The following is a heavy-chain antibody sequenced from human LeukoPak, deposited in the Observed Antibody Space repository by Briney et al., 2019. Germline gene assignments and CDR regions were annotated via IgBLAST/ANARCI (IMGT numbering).Heavy chain of an antibody. CDR3: VRYYNNFDY. CDR2: IYYSGST. CDR1: GGSTSSSSYY. V-gene: IGHV4-39*01. Sequence: SETLSLTCTVSGGSTSSSSYYWGWIRQPPGKGLEWIGSIYYSGSTYYNPSLKSRVTTSVDTSKNQFSLKLSSVTAADTAVYYCVRYYNNFDYWGQGTLVTVSS. J-gene: IGHJ4*02. D-gene: IGHD2/OR15-2a*01.